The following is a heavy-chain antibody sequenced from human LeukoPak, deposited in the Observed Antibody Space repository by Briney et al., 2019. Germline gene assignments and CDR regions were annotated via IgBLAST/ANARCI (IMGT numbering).Heavy chain of an antibody. V-gene: IGHV3-7*01. CDR1: GFFFSSYW. Sequence: PGGALRISCAAAGFFFSSYWMSWVRQAPGKGLEWVVNIKQDGSEKYYVDSVKGRFTISTDNTKNSLYLQMNSLRAEDTAVYYCASTIYDSSSYYWDYWGQGTLVTVSS. CDR2: IKQDGSEK. D-gene: IGHD3-22*01. J-gene: IGHJ4*02. CDR3: ASTIYDSSSYYWDY.